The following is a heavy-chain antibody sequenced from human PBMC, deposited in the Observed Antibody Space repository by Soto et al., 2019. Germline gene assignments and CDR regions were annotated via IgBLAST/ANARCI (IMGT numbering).Heavy chain of an antibody. CDR2: IFYRGCT. CDR3: ARVIVAVPTRSFDY. Sequence: QVQLQESGPGLVKTSQTLSLTCTVSGGSISSGAYYWSWIRQHPGKGLEWIGYIFYRGCTYYNPSLKSRVLISIDTSKNQFPLELSSVTAADTAVYYCARVIVAVPTRSFDYWGQGTLVTVSS. D-gene: IGHD6-13*01. V-gene: IGHV4-31*03. J-gene: IGHJ4*02. CDR1: GGSISSGAYY.